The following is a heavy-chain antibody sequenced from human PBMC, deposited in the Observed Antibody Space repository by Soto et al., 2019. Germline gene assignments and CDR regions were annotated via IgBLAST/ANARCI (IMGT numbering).Heavy chain of an antibody. J-gene: IGHJ4*02. V-gene: IGHV5-51*01. CDR3: ARGQREYSGYDGPGDY. CDR2: IYPGDSDT. CDR1: GYSFTSYW. Sequence: GESLKISCKGSGYSFTSYWIGWVRQMPGKGLEWMGIIYPGDSDTRYSPSFQGQVTISADKSISTAYLQWSSLKASDTAMYYCARGQREYSGYDGPGDYWGQGTLVTVSS. D-gene: IGHD5-12*01.